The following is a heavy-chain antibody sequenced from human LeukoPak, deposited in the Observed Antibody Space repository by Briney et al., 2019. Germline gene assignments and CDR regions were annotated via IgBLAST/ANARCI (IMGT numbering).Heavy chain of an antibody. CDR2: ISSSSSYI. Sequence: GGSLRLSCAASGFTFSSYSMNWVRQAPGKGVEWVSSISSSSSYIYYADSVKGRFTISRDNAKNSLYLQMNSLRAEDTAVYYCARGPPYYDILTGYYDRGMDVWGKGTTVTVSS. CDR3: ARGPPYYDILTGYYDRGMDV. J-gene: IGHJ6*04. D-gene: IGHD3-9*01. V-gene: IGHV3-21*01. CDR1: GFTFSSYS.